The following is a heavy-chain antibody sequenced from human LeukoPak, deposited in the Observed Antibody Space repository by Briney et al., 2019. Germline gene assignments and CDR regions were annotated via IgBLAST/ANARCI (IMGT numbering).Heavy chain of an antibody. CDR2: ISNSGDGT. CDR3: YGEGY. D-gene: IGHD4/OR15-4a*01. CDR1: GLTFNNYA. J-gene: IGHJ4*02. Sequence: GVSLRLSCAVSGLTFNNYAMSWVRQAPGKGLDWVSTISNSGDGTYYADSVKGRFAVSRDNSKNTVYLQLNSLSAEDTAVYYCYGEGYWGQGTLVTISS. V-gene: IGHV3-23*01.